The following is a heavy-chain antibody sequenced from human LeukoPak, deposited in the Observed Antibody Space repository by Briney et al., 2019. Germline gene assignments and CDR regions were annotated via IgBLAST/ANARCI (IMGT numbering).Heavy chain of an antibody. CDR3: ARRTDLFGYYMDV. Sequence: PSETLSLTCTLSGGSISSDLWSWIRQPPGKTLEWIGLVYNSGSSDYNPSLKSRVTISIDTSKNQFSLQLSSVTAADTAIYYCARRTDLFGYYMDVWGKGTTVTVSS. D-gene: IGHD3-3*01. CDR2: VYNSGSS. V-gene: IGHV4-59*01. CDR1: GGSISSDL. J-gene: IGHJ6*03.